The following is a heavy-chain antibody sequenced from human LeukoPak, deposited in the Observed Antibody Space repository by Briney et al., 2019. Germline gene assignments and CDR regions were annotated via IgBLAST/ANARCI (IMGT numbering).Heavy chain of an antibody. V-gene: IGHV3-23*01. CDR3: ATLYGDYNWYFDL. CDR2: ISAGGGTT. D-gene: IGHD4-17*01. Sequence: GGSLRLSCTSSEITYSRYVMGWLRQAPGKGPEWVSTISAGGGTTYYADSVQGRFTISRDNSKNTLCLQMNSLRAEDTAVYYCATLYGDYNWYFDLWGRGTLVTVSS. J-gene: IGHJ2*01. CDR1: EITYSRYV.